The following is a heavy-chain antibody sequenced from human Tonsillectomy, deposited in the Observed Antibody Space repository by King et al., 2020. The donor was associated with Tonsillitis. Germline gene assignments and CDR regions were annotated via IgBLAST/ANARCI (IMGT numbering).Heavy chain of an antibody. J-gene: IGHJ3*02. CDR3: ARTSDIVVVVACPLAAFDM. Sequence: QLVQSGAEVKKPGASVKVSCKASGYTFTGYYMHWVRQAPGQGLEWMGWINPNSGGTHYAQKFHGRVTLTRDTSISTAYMELSRLRSDDTAVYYCARTSDIVVVVACPLAAFDMWGQGTMVTVSS. CDR2: INPNSGGT. CDR1: GYTFTGYY. V-gene: IGHV1-2*02. D-gene: IGHD2-15*01.